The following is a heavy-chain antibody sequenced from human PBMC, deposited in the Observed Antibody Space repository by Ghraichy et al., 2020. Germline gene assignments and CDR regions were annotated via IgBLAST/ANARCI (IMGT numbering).Heavy chain of an antibody. CDR1: GFSLSNYG. J-gene: IGHJ3*02. V-gene: IGHV3-21*06. CDR2: ISNSNSYI. Sequence: GGSLRLSCAASGFSLSNYGMNWVRQAPGKGLEWVSCISNSNSYIYYADSVKGRFTISRDDAKNSLYLQMNSLRAEDTAVYYCARDWDGTGDLINDGFDMWGQGTMVTVSS. D-gene: IGHD7-27*01. CDR3: ARDWDGTGDLINDGFDM.